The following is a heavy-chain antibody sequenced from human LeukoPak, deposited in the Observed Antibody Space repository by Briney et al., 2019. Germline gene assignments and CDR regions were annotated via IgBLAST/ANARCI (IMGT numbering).Heavy chain of an antibody. CDR3: ARDRVGSGWPRPFYFEF. CDR1: VYTFTVYY. J-gene: IGHJ4*02. D-gene: IGHD6-19*01. V-gene: IGHV1-2*02. CDR2: ISPNTGAT. Sequence: ASVTVSFKPSVYTFTVYYLHWVRQAPGQALEWMGWISPNTGATVYAQNFQGRVTMSRETSISTAYMHLSRLRSDDTAVYYCARDRVGSGWPRPFYFEFWGQGTLVTVSS.